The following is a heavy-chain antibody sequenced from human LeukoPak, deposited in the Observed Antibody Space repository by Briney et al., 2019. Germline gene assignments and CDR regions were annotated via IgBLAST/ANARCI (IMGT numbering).Heavy chain of an antibody. D-gene: IGHD6-19*01. Sequence: GGSLRLSCAASGFTVSSNYMSWVRQAPGKGLEWVAVISYDGSNKYYADSVKGRFTISRDNSKNTLYLQMNSLRAEDTAVYYCAKDLGSSLDYWGQGTLVTVSS. CDR3: AKDLGSSLDY. CDR1: GFTVSSNY. CDR2: ISYDGSNK. J-gene: IGHJ4*02. V-gene: IGHV3-30*18.